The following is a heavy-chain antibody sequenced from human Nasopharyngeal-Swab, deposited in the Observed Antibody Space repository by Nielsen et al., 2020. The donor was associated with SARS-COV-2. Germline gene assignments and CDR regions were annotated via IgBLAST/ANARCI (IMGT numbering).Heavy chain of an antibody. V-gene: IGHV4-34*01. J-gene: IGHJ6*03. CDR2: INHSGST. D-gene: IGHD3-3*01. Sequence: SETLSLTCAVYGGSFSGYYWSWIRQPPGKGLEWIGEINHSGSTKYNPSLKSRVTISVDTSKNQFSLKLSSVTAADTAVYYCARGRGVLRFLEWLKTDIYYYYMDVWGKGTTVTVSS. CDR1: GGSFSGYY. CDR3: ARGRGVLRFLEWLKTDIYYYYMDV.